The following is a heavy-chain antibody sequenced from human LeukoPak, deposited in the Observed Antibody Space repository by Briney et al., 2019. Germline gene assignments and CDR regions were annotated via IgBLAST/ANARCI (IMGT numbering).Heavy chain of an antibody. CDR1: GYTFTSYD. V-gene: IGHV1-8*01. Sequence: ASVKVSCKASGYTFTSYDINWVRQSTGQGLEWMGWMNPNSGNTGYAQKFQGRVTMTSNTSISTAYMELSSLRSEDTAVYYSARASRLSWRDRYYYMDVWGKGTTVTVSS. D-gene: IGHD3-16*02. CDR2: MNPNSGNT. J-gene: IGHJ6*03. CDR3: ARASRLSWRDRYYYMDV.